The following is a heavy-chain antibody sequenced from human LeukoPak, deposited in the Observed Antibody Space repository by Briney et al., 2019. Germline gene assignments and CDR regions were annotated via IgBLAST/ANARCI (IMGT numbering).Heavy chain of an antibody. CDR2: ISAYYANT. D-gene: IGHD2-2*01. Sequence: ASVKVSCKASGYTSTSYGISWVRQAPGQGLEWMGWISAYYANTDYAQKLQGRVTMTTDTSTSTAYMELRSLRSDDTAVYYCARVSPYPHCSSTSCQYYYYMDVWGKGTTVTVSS. CDR1: GYTSTSYG. CDR3: ARVSPYPHCSSTSCQYYYYMDV. V-gene: IGHV1-18*01. J-gene: IGHJ6*03.